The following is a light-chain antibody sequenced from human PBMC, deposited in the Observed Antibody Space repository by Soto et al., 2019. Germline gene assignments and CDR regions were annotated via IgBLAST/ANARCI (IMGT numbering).Light chain of an antibody. J-gene: IGKJ1*01. CDR2: TAS. CDR3: QQTYHTPWT. CDR1: QSISNY. Sequence: DIQMTQSPSSLSASVGDRVTITCRASQSISNYLNCYQQRPGKAPKLLIYTASALQSGVPSRFSGSGSGTDFTLTISSLQPEDFATYSCQQTYHTPWTFGQGTNVDI. V-gene: IGKV1-39*01.